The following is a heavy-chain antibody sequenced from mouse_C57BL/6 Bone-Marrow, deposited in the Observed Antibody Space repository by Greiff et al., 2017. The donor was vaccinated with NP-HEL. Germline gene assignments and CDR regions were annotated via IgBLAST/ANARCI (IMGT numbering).Heavy chain of an antibody. Sequence: QVQLQQSGAELARPGASVKMSCKASGYTFTSYTMHWVKQRPGQGLEWIGYINPSSGYTKYNQKFKDKATLTADKSSSTAYMQLSSLTSEDSAVYYCASPYDYHRRYYAMDYGGQGTSVTVSA. CDR2: INPSSGYT. CDR1: GYTFTSYT. CDR3: ASPYDYHRRYYAMDY. D-gene: IGHD2-4*01. V-gene: IGHV1-4*01. J-gene: IGHJ4*01.